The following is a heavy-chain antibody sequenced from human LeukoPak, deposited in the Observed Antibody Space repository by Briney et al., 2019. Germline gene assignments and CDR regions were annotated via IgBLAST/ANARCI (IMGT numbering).Heavy chain of an antibody. D-gene: IGHD6-13*01. CDR3: AKDAGHMGSSWYSGQQGDY. CDR1: GVTFSSFA. J-gene: IGHJ4*02. Sequence: GGSLRLSCAASGVTFSSFAMHWVRQAPGKGLEWVAVISYHGRDTYYADSVKGRFTISRDNSKNTLYLQMNSLRAEDTAVYYCAKDAGHMGSSWYSGQQGDYWGQGTLVTVSS. V-gene: IGHV3-30*04. CDR2: ISYHGRDT.